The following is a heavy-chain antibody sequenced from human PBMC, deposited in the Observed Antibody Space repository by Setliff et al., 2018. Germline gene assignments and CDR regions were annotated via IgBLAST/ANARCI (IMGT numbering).Heavy chain of an antibody. CDR2: IYHSGST. V-gene: IGHV4-38-2*01. J-gene: IGHJ4*02. Sequence: SETLSLTCAVSGYSISSGYYWGWIRQHPGKGLEWFGSIYHSGSTYYNPSLKSRVTISVDTSKNQFSLKLSSVTAADTAVYYCARGDYYDPKYYFDYWGQGTLVTVSS. D-gene: IGHD3-22*01. CDR1: GYSISSGYY. CDR3: ARGDYYDPKYYFDY.